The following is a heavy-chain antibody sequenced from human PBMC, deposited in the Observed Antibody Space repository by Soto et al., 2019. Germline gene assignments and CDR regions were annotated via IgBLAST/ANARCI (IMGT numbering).Heavy chain of an antibody. CDR2: ISGSGGST. V-gene: IGHV3-23*01. Sequence: EVQLLESGGGLVQPGGSLRLSCAASGFTFSNYAMIWVRQAPGKGLEGVSGISGSGGSTYYADSVKGRFTISSDNSKTTLYLQVNSLRAEDTTVYYCAKGPLDYGSRPEYWGQGTLVTVSS. CDR3: AKGPLDYGSRPEY. CDR1: GFTFSNYA. D-gene: IGHD3-10*01. J-gene: IGHJ4*02.